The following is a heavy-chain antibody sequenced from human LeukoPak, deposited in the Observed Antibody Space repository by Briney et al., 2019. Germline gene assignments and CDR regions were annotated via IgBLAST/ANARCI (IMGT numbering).Heavy chain of an antibody. Sequence: EASVKVSCKASGYTFTGYYMHWVRQAPGQGLEWMGWISAYNGNTNYAQKLQGRVTMTTDTSTSTAYMELRSLRSDDTAVYYCARGGHDFWSGYSAFDYWGQGTLVTVSS. J-gene: IGHJ4*02. V-gene: IGHV1-18*04. CDR1: GYTFTGYY. CDR3: ARGGHDFWSGYSAFDY. D-gene: IGHD3-3*01. CDR2: ISAYNGNT.